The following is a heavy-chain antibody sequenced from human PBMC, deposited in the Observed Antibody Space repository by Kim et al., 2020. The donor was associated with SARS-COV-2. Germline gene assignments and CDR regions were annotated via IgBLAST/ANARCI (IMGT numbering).Heavy chain of an antibody. Sequence: GGSLRLSCAASGFTFSSYAMSWVRQAPGKGLEWVSAISGSGGSTYYADSVKGRFTISRDNSKNTLYLQMNSLRAEDTAVYYCAKIPVPSPAAMINDYWGQGTLVTGSS. J-gene: IGHJ4*02. CDR2: ISGSGGST. CDR1: GFTFSSYA. CDR3: AKIPVPSPAAMINDY. V-gene: IGHV3-23*01. D-gene: IGHD2-2*01.